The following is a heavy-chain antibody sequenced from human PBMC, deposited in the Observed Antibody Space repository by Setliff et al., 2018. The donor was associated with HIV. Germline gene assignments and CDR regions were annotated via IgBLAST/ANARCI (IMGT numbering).Heavy chain of an antibody. J-gene: IGHJ4*02. Sequence: PSETLSLTCAVSGYYISGGYYWCWIRQPPGKGLEWIGWTFNSGQTYYNPSLNSRIAISMDTSENQFSLRLTSVTAADTALYFCARAPPGIQLLTTTNGPYYFDFWGQGLLVTVSS. D-gene: IGHD1-1*01. CDR2: TFNSGQT. CDR1: GYYISGGYY. CDR3: ARAPPGIQLLTTTNGPYYFDF. V-gene: IGHV4-38-2*01.